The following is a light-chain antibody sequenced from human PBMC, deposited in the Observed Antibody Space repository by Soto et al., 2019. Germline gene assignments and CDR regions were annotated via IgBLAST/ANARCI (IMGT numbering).Light chain of an antibody. Sequence: EIVLTQSPVTLSLSPGERATLSCRASQSVSSSNLAWYQQKTGQAPRLLIYGTSSRATGIPDRFSGSGSGTDLTPTISRLEPEDFAVYYCRQYGTSPPYTFGQGTKLEI. CDR1: QSVSSSN. V-gene: IGKV3-20*01. CDR2: GTS. CDR3: RQYGTSPPYT. J-gene: IGKJ2*01.